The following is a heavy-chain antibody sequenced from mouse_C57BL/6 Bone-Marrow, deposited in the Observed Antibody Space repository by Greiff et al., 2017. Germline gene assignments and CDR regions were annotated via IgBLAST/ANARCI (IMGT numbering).Heavy chain of an antibody. D-gene: IGHD2-4*01. Sequence: VKLQQPGAELVKPGASVKLSCKASGYTFTSYWMHWVKQRPGRGLEWIGRIAPNSGGTKYNEKFKSKATLTVDKPSSTAYMQLSSLTSEDSAVYYCARDGDYIYYFDYWGQGTTLTVSS. J-gene: IGHJ2*01. CDR1: GYTFTSYW. CDR3: ARDGDYIYYFDY. V-gene: IGHV1-72*01. CDR2: IAPNSGGT.